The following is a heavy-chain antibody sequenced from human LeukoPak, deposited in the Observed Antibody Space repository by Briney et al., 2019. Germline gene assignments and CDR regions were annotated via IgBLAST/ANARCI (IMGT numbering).Heavy chain of an antibody. CDR2: IYTGGST. Sequence: GGSLRLSCAASGFSINHYYMTWIRQTPGKGLDWVSVIYTGGSTNYGDSVKGRFTISRDNAKNSLYLQMNSLRAEDTAVYYCARDSGSDYGYWGQGTLVTVSS. CDR3: ARDSGSDYGY. CDR1: GFSINHYY. D-gene: IGHD1-26*01. V-gene: IGHV3-66*01. J-gene: IGHJ4*02.